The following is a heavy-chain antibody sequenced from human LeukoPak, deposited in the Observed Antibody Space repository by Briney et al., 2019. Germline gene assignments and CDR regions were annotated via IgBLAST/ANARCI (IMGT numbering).Heavy chain of an antibody. D-gene: IGHD6-6*01. CDR3: ARGDTAVWLKPDIAVRKRYYYYYGMDV. Sequence: HPGGSLRLSCAASGFTFSSYGMHWVRQAPGKGLEWVAVISYGGSNIWYADSVKGRFTISRDNSKNTLYLQMNSLRAEDTAVYYCARGDTAVWLKPDIAVRKRYYYYYGMDVWGQGTTVTVSS. CDR2: ISYGGSNI. J-gene: IGHJ6*02. CDR1: GFTFSSYG. V-gene: IGHV3-30*03.